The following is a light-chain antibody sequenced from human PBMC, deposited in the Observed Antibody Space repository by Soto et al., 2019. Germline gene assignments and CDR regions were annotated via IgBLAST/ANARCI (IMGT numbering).Light chain of an antibody. CDR2: DAS. CDR3: QQYNTWPLT. V-gene: IGKV3-15*01. CDR1: QSVSSN. J-gene: IGKJ3*01. Sequence: ETVMTQSPATLSVSPGERPTLSCRASQSVSSNLAWYQQKPGQAPRLLIYDASTRATGIPARFSGSGSGTEVHLPISSLHAEDFAVYYCQQYNTWPLTFGPGTKVDIK.